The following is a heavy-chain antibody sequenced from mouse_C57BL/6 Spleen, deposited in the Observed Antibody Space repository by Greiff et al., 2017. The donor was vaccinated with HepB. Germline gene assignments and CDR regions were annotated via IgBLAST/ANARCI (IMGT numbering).Heavy chain of an antibody. CDR1: GYTFTEYT. CDR2: FYPGSGSI. D-gene: IGHD1-1*01. Sequence: QVQLQQSGAELVKPGASVKLSCKASGYTFTEYTIHWVKQRSGQGLEWIGWFYPGSGSIKYNEKFKDKATLTADKSSSTVYMELSRLTSEDSAVYFCARHEGLYYYGSSYDYFDYWGQGTTLTVSS. J-gene: IGHJ2*01. V-gene: IGHV1-62-2*01. CDR3: ARHEGLYYYGSSYDYFDY.